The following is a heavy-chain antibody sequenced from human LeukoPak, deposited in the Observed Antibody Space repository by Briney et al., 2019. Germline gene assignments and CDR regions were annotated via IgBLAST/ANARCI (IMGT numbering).Heavy chain of an antibody. CDR1: GGSFSGYY. D-gene: IGHD5-24*01. CDR2: INHSGST. J-gene: IGHJ4*02. Sequence: PSETLSLTCAVYGGSFSGYYWSWIRQPPGKGLEWIGEINHSGSTNYNPSLKSRVTISVDTSKNQFSLKLSSVTAADTAVYYCARLEMATAIDYWGQGTLVTVSS. V-gene: IGHV4-34*01. CDR3: ARLEMATAIDY.